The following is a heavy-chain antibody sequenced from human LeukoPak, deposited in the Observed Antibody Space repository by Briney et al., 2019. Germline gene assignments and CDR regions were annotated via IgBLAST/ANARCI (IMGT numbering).Heavy chain of an antibody. J-gene: IGHJ4*02. CDR3: ASAPSGEYQLLYLGY. D-gene: IGHD2-2*01. CDR2: IIPIFGTA. Sequence: SVKVSCKASGGTLSSYAISWVRQAPGQGLERMRGIIPIFGTANYAQKFQGRVTITTDESTSTAYMELSSLRSEDTAVYYCASAPSGEYQLLYLGYWGQGTLVTVSS. CDR1: GGTLSSYA. V-gene: IGHV1-69*05.